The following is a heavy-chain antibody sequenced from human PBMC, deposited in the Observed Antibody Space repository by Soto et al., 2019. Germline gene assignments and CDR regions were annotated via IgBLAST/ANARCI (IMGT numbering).Heavy chain of an antibody. V-gene: IGHV4-4*07. CDR3: ARDLSGTGLDI. CDR1: GDSIGRFY. CDR2: IYSTGGT. D-gene: IGHD1-26*01. Sequence: SETLSLTCNVSGDSIGRFYWSWIRQSAEKWLEWIGRIYSTGGTAYNPALKGRITISLDRSNNHVSLEMNSVTAADTAVYFCARDLSGTGLDIWGRGTRVTVS. J-gene: IGHJ6*01.